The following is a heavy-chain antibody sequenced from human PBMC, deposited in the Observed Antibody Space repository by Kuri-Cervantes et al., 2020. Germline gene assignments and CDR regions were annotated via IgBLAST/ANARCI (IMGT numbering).Heavy chain of an antibody. CDR2: MNPNSGNT. V-gene: IGHV1-8*01. CDR1: GYTFTSYD. J-gene: IGHJ5*02. CDR3: ASPLGGGVRGVIDWFDP. D-gene: IGHD3-10*01. Sequence: ASVKVSCKASGYTFTSYDINWVRQATGQGLEWMGWMNPNSGNTGYAQEFQGRVTMTRNTSISTAYMELSSLRSDDTAVYYCASPLGGGVRGVIDWFDPWGQGTLVTVSS.